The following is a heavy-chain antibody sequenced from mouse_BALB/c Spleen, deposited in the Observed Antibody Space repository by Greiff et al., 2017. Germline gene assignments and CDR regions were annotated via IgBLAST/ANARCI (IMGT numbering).Heavy chain of an antibody. D-gene: IGHD2-14*01. V-gene: IGHV4-2*02. Sequence: EVKLVESGGGLVQPGGSLNLSCAASGFDFSRYWMSWARQAPGKGQEWIGEINPGSSTINYTPSLKDKFIISRDNAKNTLYLQMSKVRSEDTALYYCARLGYQHAMDYWGQGTSVTVSS. J-gene: IGHJ4*01. CDR1: GFDFSRYW. CDR3: ARLGYQHAMDY. CDR2: INPGSSTI.